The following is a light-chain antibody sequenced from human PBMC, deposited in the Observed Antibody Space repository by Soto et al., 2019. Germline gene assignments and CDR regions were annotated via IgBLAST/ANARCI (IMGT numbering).Light chain of an antibody. V-gene: IGKV1-33*01. Sequence: DIQMTQSPSSLSASVGDRVTITCQASQHISTYLNWFQQKARKAPELLIYDESNLVPGAQSRFSGSGAGTDFTFTISRLQHEQIATYYCQQYDDLPPIVGPGTKVDIK. CDR1: QHISTY. CDR2: DES. J-gene: IGKJ3*01. CDR3: QQYDDLPPI.